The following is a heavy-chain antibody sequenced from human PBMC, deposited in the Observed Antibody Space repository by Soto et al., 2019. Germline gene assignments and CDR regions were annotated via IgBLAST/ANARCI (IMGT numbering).Heavy chain of an antibody. V-gene: IGHV3-21*01. CDR1: GFTFSSYS. CDR2: ISSSSSYI. J-gene: IGHJ6*02. Sequence: GGSLRLSCAASGFTFSSYSMNWVRQAPGKGLEWVSSISSSSSYIYYADSVKGRFTISRDNAKNSLYLQMNSLRAEDTAVYYCARDTGFGELYYYYGMDVWDQGTTVTVSS. CDR3: ARDTGFGELYYYYGMDV. D-gene: IGHD3-10*01.